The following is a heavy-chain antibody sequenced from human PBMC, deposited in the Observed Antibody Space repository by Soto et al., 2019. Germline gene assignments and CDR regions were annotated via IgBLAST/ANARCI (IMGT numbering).Heavy chain of an antibody. CDR1: GLEVSYNY. Sequence: TGGSLRLSCAASGLEVSYNYMNWVRQAPGKGLEWVSVLYNSETTYYAESVKGRFTISRDTVKNTVYLEMNNLRVDDTAVYYCARDKTQGAGWFDPWGQGTLVNRLL. CDR2: LYNSETT. CDR3: ARDKTQGAGWFDP. J-gene: IGHJ5*02. V-gene: IGHV3-53*01.